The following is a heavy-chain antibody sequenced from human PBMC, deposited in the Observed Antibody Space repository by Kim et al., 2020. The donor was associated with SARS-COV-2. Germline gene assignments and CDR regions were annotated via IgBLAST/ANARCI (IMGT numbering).Heavy chain of an antibody. Sequence: SETLSLTCTVSGGSISSSSYYWGWIRQPPGKGLEWIGSIYYSGSTYYNPSLKSRVTISVDTSKNQFSLKLSSVTAADTAVYYCARRGDYVPARAFDIWGQGTMVTVSS. CDR1: GGSISSSSYY. D-gene: IGHD3-10*02. CDR3: ARRGDYVPARAFDI. CDR2: IYYSGST. J-gene: IGHJ3*02. V-gene: IGHV4-39*01.